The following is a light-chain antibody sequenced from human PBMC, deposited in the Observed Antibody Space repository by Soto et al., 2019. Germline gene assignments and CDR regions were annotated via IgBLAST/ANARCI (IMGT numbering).Light chain of an antibody. V-gene: IGLV2-14*01. CDR1: SSDVGGYNY. CDR3: SSYTSSSTLYV. Sequence: QSALTQPASVSGSPGQSITISCTGTSSDVGGYNYVSWYQQYPGKAPKLMIYDVSNRPSGISNRFSGSKSDNTASLTISGLQAEDEADYYCSSYTSSSTLYVFGTGTKLTVL. CDR2: DVS. J-gene: IGLJ1*01.